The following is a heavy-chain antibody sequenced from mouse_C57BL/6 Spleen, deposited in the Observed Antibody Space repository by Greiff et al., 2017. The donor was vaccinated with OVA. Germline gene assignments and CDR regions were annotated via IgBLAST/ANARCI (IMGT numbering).Heavy chain of an antibody. J-gene: IGHJ2*01. CDR1: GYAFTNYL. V-gene: IGHV1-54*01. Sequence: VKLQQSGAELVRPGTSVKVSCKASGYAFTNYLIEWVKQRPGQGLEWIGVINPGSGGTNYNEKFKGKATLTADKSSSTAYMQLSSLTSEDSAVYFCARCDGYYGFDYWGQGTTLTVSS. CDR2: INPGSGGT. CDR3: ARCDGYYGFDY. D-gene: IGHD2-3*01.